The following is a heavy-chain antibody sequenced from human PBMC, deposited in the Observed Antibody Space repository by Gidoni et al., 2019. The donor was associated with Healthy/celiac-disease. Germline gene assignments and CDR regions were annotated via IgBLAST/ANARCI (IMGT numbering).Heavy chain of an antibody. CDR1: GGSISSYY. D-gene: IGHD3-22*01. CDR2: IYYSGST. J-gene: IGHJ5*02. CDR3: ARGHYYDSSGYGWFDP. V-gene: IGHV4-59*01. Sequence: QVQLQASGPGLVQPSETLSLTCTVSGGSISSYYWSWIRQPPGKGLEWIGYIYYSGSTNYNPSLKSRVTISVDTSKNQFSLKLSSVTAADTAVYYCARGHYYDSSGYGWFDPWGQGTLVTVSS.